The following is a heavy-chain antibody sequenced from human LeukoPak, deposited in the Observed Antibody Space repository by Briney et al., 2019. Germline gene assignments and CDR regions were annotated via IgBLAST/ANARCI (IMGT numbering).Heavy chain of an antibody. Sequence: ASVKVSCKASGYTFTGYYVHWVRQAPGQGLEWMGRINPNSGGTNYAQKFQGRVTMTRDTPISTAYMELSRLRSDDTAVYYCARGRRVGATGRGDFDIWGQGTMVTASS. D-gene: IGHD1-26*01. CDR3: ARGRRVGATGRGDFDI. CDR1: GYTFTGYY. V-gene: IGHV1-2*06. CDR2: INPNSGGT. J-gene: IGHJ3*02.